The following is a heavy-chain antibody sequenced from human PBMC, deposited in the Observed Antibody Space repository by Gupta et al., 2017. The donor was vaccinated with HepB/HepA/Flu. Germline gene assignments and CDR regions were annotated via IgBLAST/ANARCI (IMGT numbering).Heavy chain of an antibody. CDR1: GYTFTSYY. V-gene: IGHV1-46*01. J-gene: IGHJ4*02. D-gene: IGHD3-22*01. Sequence: QVQLVQSGAEVKKPGASVKVSCKASGYTFTSYYMHWVRQAPGHGLEWMGIINPSGGSTSYAQKFQGRVTMTRDTSTSTVYMELSSLRSEDTAVYYCATDLGATYYYDSSGYYPFDYWGQGTLVTVSS. CDR2: INPSGGST. CDR3: ATDLGATYYYDSSGYYPFDY.